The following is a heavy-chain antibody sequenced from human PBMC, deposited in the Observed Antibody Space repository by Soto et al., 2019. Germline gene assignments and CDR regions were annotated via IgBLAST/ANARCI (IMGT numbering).Heavy chain of an antibody. CDR1: GYTFTSYY. CDR3: ARRWRGALYYYYGMDV. J-gene: IGHJ6*02. Sequence: ASVKVSCKASGYTFTSYYMHWVRQAPGQGLEWMGIINPSGGSTSYAQKFQGRVTMTRDTSTSTVYMELSSLRSEDTAVYYCARRWRGALYYYYGMDVWGQGTAVTVSS. CDR2: INPSGGST. V-gene: IGHV1-46*01. D-gene: IGHD2-15*01.